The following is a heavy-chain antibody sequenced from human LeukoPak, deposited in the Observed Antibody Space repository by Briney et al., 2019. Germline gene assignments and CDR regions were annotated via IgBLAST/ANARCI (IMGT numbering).Heavy chain of an antibody. J-gene: IGHJ4*02. CDR2: ISYDGSNK. Sequence: GGSLRLSCAASGFTFSSYGMHWVRQAPGKGLEWVAVISYDGSNKYYADSVKGRFTISRDNSKNALYLQMNSLRAEDTAVYYCANLDCGGDCYSYWGQGTLVTVSS. V-gene: IGHV3-30*18. CDR1: GFTFSSYG. CDR3: ANLDCGGDCYSY. D-gene: IGHD2-21*02.